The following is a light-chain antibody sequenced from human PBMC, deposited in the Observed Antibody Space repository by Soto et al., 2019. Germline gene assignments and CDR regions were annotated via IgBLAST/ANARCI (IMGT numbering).Light chain of an antibody. CDR3: QPYNNWPLT. Sequence: EILFTQSPATLSLSPGERATLSCRASQSVSSYLAWYQQKTGQAHRLLIYDASNRATGIPARFSGSGSGTDFTLTISSLEPEDFAVYYCQPYNNWPLTFGGGTKVDI. CDR1: QSVSSY. CDR2: DAS. J-gene: IGKJ4*01. V-gene: IGKV3-11*01.